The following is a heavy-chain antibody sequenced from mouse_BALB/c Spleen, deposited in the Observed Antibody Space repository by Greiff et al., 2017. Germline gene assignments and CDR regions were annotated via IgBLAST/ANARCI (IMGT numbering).Heavy chain of an antibody. J-gene: IGHJ4*01. CDR2: ISTYYGDA. CDR1: GYTFTDYA. CDR3: ARGDGAGAMDY. Sequence: VKLQESGAELVRPGVSVKISCKGSGYTFTDYAMHWVKQSHAKSLEWIGVISTYYGDASYNQKFKGKATMTVDKSSSTAYMELARLTSEDSAIYYCARGDGAGAMDYWGQGTSVTVSS. D-gene: IGHD2-3*01. V-gene: IGHV1S137*01.